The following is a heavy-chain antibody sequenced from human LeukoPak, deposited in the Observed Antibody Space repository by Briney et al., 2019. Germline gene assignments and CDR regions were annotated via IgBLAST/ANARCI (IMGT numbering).Heavy chain of an antibody. CDR2: ISAGGGNT. Sequence: GGSLRLSCATSGFTFSSYTMSWVRQAPGKGLEWVSGISAGGGNTYYADSVKGRFTISRDNSKNTLYLQMNSLRAEDTAVYYCARLRGDYGDDYWGQGTLVTVSS. V-gene: IGHV3-23*01. CDR1: GFTFSSYT. J-gene: IGHJ4*02. D-gene: IGHD4-17*01. CDR3: ARLRGDYGDDY.